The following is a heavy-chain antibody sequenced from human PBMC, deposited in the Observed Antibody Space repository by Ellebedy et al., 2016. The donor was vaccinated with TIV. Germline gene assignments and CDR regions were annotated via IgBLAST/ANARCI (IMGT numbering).Heavy chain of an antibody. CDR3: AGRPHYYGSGSSMGWFDP. J-gene: IGHJ5*02. V-gene: IGHV5-51*01. CDR2: IYPGDSDT. Sequence: ASVKVSCKGSGYSFTSYWIGWVRQMPGKGLEWMGIIYPGDSDTRYSPSFQGQVTISADKSISTAYLQWSSLKASDTAMYYCAGRPHYYGSGSSMGWFDPWGQGTLVTVSS. D-gene: IGHD3-10*01. CDR1: GYSFTSYW.